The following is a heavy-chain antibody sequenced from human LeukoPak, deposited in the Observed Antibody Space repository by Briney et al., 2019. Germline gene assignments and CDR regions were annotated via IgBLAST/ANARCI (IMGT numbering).Heavy chain of an antibody. D-gene: IGHD3-3*01. CDR2: IYYRGTT. J-gene: IGHJ3*02. Sequence: SETLSLTCSVSGSSISPHHWTWIRQAPGEGLEWMGYIYYRGTTNYSPSLKNRLTMSVDTSKNQISLMLTSVTAADTAVYYCARIQPSCPGLGFCSFDIWGQGTLATASS. V-gene: IGHV4-59*11. CDR1: GSSISPHH. CDR3: ARIQPSCPGLGFCSFDI.